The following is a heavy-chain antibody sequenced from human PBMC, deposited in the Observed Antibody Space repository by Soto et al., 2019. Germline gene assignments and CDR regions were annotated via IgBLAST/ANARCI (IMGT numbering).Heavy chain of an antibody. D-gene: IGHD2-2*02. V-gene: IGHV4-31*03. CDR1: GGSISSGGYY. CDR2: IYYSGST. Sequence: SETLSLTCTVSGGSISSGGYYWSWIRQHPGKGLEWIGYIYYSGSTYYNPSLKSRVTISVDTSKNQFSLKLSSVTAADTAVYYCARNAKRVVPAAIRNNWFDPWGQGTLVTVSS. CDR3: ARNAKRVVPAAIRNNWFDP. J-gene: IGHJ5*02.